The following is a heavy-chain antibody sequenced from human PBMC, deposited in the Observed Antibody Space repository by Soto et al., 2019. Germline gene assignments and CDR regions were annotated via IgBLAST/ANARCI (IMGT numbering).Heavy chain of an antibody. CDR3: ARETGGYCTNGVCSAEYYFDY. V-gene: IGHV6-1*01. D-gene: IGHD2-8*01. CDR2: TYYRSKWYN. J-gene: IGHJ4*02. Sequence: SQTLSLTCAISGDSVSSNSAAWNWIRQSPSRGLEWLGRTYYRSKWYNDYAVSVKSRITINPDTSKNQFSLQLNSVTPEDTAVYYCARETGGYCTNGVCSAEYYFDYWGQGTLVTVSS. CDR1: GDSVSSNSAA.